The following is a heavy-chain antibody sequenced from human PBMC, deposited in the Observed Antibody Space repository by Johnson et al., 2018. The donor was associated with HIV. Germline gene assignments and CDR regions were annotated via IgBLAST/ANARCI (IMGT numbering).Heavy chain of an antibody. D-gene: IGHD3-10*01. CDR1: GFTFDDFA. V-gene: IGHV3-9*01. Sequence: VQLVESGGGLVQPGRSLRLSCAASGFTFDDFAMHWVRQVPGKGLEWVSGISWNSGSIGYADSVKGRFTISRDNSKNTLYLQMDSLRAEDTAVYYCAKDRGLWFGERLEAFDIWGQGTMVTVSS. J-gene: IGHJ3*02. CDR2: ISWNSGSI. CDR3: AKDRGLWFGERLEAFDI.